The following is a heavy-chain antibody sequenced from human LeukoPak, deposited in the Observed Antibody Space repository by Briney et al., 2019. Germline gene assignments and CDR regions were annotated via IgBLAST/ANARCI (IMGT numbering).Heavy chain of an antibody. Sequence: GRSLRLSCAASGFTFSSYAMHWVRQAPGKGLEWVAVISYDGSNKYYADSVKGRFTISRDNSENTLYLQMSSLRAEDTAVYYCARDWLPAAYEYFQHWGQGTLVTVSS. CDR1: GFTFSSYA. J-gene: IGHJ1*01. CDR3: ARDWLPAAYEYFQH. V-gene: IGHV3-30*04. CDR2: ISYDGSNK. D-gene: IGHD2-2*01.